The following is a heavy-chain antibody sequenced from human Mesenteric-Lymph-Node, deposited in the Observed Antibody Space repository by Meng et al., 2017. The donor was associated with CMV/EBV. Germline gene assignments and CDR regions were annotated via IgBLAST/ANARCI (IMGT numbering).Heavy chain of an antibody. CDR3: ARGIGQLEDY. D-gene: IGHD6-13*01. V-gene: IGHV3-23*03. CDR1: GFTFTTYA. J-gene: IGHJ4*02. Sequence: GESLKISCAASGFTFTTYAMSWVLQAPGKGLEWVSVIYSGDGGTYYANSVKGRFTTSRDNSKNTLYLQLNGLRAEDTAVYYCARGIGQLEDYWGQGTLVTVSS. CDR2: IYSGDGGT.